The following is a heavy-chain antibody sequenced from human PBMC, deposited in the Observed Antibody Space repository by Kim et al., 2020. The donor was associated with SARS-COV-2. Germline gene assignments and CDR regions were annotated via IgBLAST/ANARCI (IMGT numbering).Heavy chain of an antibody. V-gene: IGHV3-48*02. Sequence: GGSLRLSCAASGFTFSSYSMNWVRQAPGKGLEWVSSISSSSSTIYYADSVKGRFTISRDNAKNSLYLQMNSLRDEDTAVYYCARGGQPNLLRTYYYGMDVWGQGTTVTVSS. CDR3: ARGGQPNLLRTYYYGMDV. D-gene: IGHD1-26*01. CDR2: ISSSSSTI. CDR1: GFTFSSYS. J-gene: IGHJ6*02.